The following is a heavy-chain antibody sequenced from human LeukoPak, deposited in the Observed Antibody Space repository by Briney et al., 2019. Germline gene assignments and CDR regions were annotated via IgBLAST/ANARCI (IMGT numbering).Heavy chain of an antibody. Sequence: GGSLRLSCAASGFTFSSYAMPWVRQAPGKGLEGVAVISYDGSNKYYAASVKGGFTITRDNSKNALYLQMNSLRAEDTAVYYCASGLDYWGQGTLVTVSS. D-gene: IGHD3/OR15-3a*01. V-gene: IGHV3-30*04. CDR3: ASGLDY. CDR2: ISYDGSNK. J-gene: IGHJ4*02. CDR1: GFTFSSYA.